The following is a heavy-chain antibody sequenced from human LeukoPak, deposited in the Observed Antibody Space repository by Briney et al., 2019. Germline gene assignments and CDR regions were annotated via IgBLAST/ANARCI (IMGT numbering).Heavy chain of an antibody. CDR2: IYYSGST. J-gene: IGHJ4*02. V-gene: IGHV4-30-4*01. Sequence: SQTLSLTCTVSGGSISSGDYYWSWIRQPPGKGLEWIGYIYYSGSTYYNPSLKSRVTISVDTSKNQFSLKLSSVTAADTAVYYCARLELFYGVAFDYWGQGTLVTVSS. D-gene: IGHD4-17*01. CDR3: ARLELFYGVAFDY. CDR1: GGSISSGDYY.